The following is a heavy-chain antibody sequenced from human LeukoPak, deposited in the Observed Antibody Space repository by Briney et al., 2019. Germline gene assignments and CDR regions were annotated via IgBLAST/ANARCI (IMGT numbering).Heavy chain of an antibody. CDR3: ARAVVPADEKNWFDS. D-gene: IGHD2-2*01. CDR2: IYYSGRT. Sequence: SETLSLTCTVSGGSLTAHYWSWIRQPPGKELEWIGFIYYSGRTQYNPSLKSRVTMSVDTSKTHFSPRLSSVTAADAAVYYCARAVVPADEKNWFDSWGQGIWVTVSS. CDR1: GGSLTAHY. J-gene: IGHJ5*01. V-gene: IGHV4-59*11.